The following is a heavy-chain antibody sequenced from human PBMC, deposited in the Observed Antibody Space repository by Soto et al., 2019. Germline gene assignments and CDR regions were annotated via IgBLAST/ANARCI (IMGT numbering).Heavy chain of an antibody. CDR2: MSYTGSP. V-gene: IGHV4-31*03. D-gene: IGHD3-9*01. CDR1: GGSIKAGGFY. Sequence: QMQLQQSGPGLVEPSQTLSLTCTVSGGSIKAGGFYWSWIRQHPGRGLAWIGFMSYTGSPYSNPSPTSRVSISVDTSKNQFSLNLTSVTAADTAVYYCARETLDSDLLTPSSSDEAFDIWGQGTLVSVSS. J-gene: IGHJ3*02. CDR3: ARETLDSDLLTPSSSDEAFDI.